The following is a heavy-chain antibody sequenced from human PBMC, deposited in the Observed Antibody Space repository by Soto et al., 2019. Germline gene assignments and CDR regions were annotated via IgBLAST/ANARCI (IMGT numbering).Heavy chain of an antibody. CDR1: GGSISSGGYY. Sequence: QVQLQESGPVLVKPSQTLSLTCTVSGGSISSGGYYWSWIRQHPGKGLECIGYIYYSGSTYYNPSRKRRVTXPXXXSXXQSSRKLSSVTASSTAVYYCALYGAGRYYPTTFVYSGQGTLVTVSS. V-gene: IGHV4-31*03. J-gene: IGHJ4*02. CDR3: ALYGAGRYYPTTFVY. CDR2: IYYSGST. D-gene: IGHD3-10*01.